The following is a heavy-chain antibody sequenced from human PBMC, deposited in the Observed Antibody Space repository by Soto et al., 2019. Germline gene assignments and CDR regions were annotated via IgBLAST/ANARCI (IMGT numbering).Heavy chain of an antibody. V-gene: IGHV3-23*01. J-gene: IGHJ4*02. CDR3: AKSDQDFWSGYYSGWFDY. CDR2: ISGSGGST. D-gene: IGHD3-3*01. CDR1: GFTFSSYA. Sequence: GGSLRLSCAASGFTFSSYAMSWVRQAPGKGLEWVSAISGSGGSTCYADSVKGRFTISRDNSKNTLYLQMNSLRAEDTAVYYCAKSDQDFWSGYYSGWFDYWGQGTLVTVSS.